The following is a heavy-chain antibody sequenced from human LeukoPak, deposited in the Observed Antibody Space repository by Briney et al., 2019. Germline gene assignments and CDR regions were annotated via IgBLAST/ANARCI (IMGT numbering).Heavy chain of an antibody. V-gene: IGHV3-33*08. J-gene: IGHJ4*02. CDR3: ARDLEF. CDR2: IWYDGSNK. CDR1: GFSLSRNA. Sequence: PGGSLRLSCAASGFSLSRNAMHWVRQAPGKGLEWVAVIWYDGSNKYYADSVKGRFTISRDNSKNTLYLQMNSLRAEDTAVYYCARDLEFWGQGTLVTVSS. D-gene: IGHD3-3*01.